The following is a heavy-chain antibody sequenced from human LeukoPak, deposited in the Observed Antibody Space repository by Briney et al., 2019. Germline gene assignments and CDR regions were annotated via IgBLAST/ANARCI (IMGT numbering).Heavy chain of an antibody. D-gene: IGHD5-24*01. J-gene: IGHJ6*02. V-gene: IGHV3-23*01. CDR3: AKVMATIPLYGMDV. CDR2: ISFSGGST. CDR1: GFTFSSYW. Sequence: GGSLRLSCAASGFTFSSYWMSWVRQAPGKGLEWVSAISFSGGSTYYADSVKGRFTISRDNSKNTLDLQMNSLRAEDTAVYYCAKVMATIPLYGMDVWGQGTTVTVSS.